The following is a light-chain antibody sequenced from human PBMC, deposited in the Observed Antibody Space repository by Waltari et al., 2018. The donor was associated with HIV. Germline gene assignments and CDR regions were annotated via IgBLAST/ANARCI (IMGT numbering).Light chain of an antibody. Sequence: SFELTQPPSVSVSPGQTASITCSGDKLGEKYSCWYQQKPGPSPVLVIYEDTKRPSGIPERFSASNSGQTATLTISGTQAMDEADYYCQTWDSTTVVFGGGTKLTVL. V-gene: IGLV3-1*01. J-gene: IGLJ2*01. CDR2: EDT. CDR3: QTWDSTTVV. CDR1: KLGEKY.